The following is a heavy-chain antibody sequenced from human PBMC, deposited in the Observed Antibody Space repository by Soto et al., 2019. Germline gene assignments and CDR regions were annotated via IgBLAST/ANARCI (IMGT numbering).Heavy chain of an antibody. D-gene: IGHD3-22*01. CDR2: IWYDGSNK. CDR1: GFTFSSYG. Sequence: QVQLVESGGGVVQPGRSLRLSCAASGFTFSSYGMHWVRQAPGKGLEWVAVIWYDGSNKYYADSVKGRFTISRANSKNTMYLQMSSRRAEDTAVYYCARGFDVDDSSVYYYHLNNLFDPWGQGTLVTVSS. J-gene: IGHJ5*02. CDR3: ARGFDVDDSSVYYYHLNNLFDP. V-gene: IGHV3-33*01.